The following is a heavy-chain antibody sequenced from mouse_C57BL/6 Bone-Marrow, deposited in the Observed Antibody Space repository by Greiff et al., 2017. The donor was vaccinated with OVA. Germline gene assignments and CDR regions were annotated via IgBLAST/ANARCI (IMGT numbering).Heavy chain of an antibody. CDR3: ARPPTGPYWYFDV. CDR2: INPSSGYT. Sequence: QVQLQQSGAELARPGASVKMSCKASGYTFTSYTMHWVKQRPGQGLEWIGYINPSSGYTKYNQKFKDKATLTADKSSSTAYMQLSRLTSEDSAVYYCARPPTGPYWYFDVWGTGTTVTVSS. J-gene: IGHJ1*03. V-gene: IGHV1-4*01. D-gene: IGHD4-1*02. CDR1: GYTFTSYT.